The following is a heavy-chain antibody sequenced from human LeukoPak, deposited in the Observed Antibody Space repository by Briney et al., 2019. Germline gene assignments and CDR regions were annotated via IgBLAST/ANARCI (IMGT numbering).Heavy chain of an antibody. CDR2: INPNSGGT. CDR1: GYTFTGYY. V-gene: IGHV1-2*02. D-gene: IGHD2-2*01. CDR3: ARHCSSTSCYLSAYDAFDI. J-gene: IGHJ3*02. Sequence: GASVKVSCKASGYTFTGYYMHWVRQAPGQGLEWMGWINPNSGGTNYAQKFQGRVTMTRDTSISTAYMELSSLRSEDTAVYYCARHCSSTSCYLSAYDAFDIWGQGTMVTVSS.